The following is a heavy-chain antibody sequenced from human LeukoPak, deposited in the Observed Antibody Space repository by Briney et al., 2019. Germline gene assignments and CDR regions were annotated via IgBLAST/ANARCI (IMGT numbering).Heavy chain of an antibody. Sequence: GGSLRLSCAASGFTFSGYAMSWVRQAPGKGLEWVSAISGSGGSTYYADSVKGRFTISRDNSKNTLYLQMNSLRAEDTAVYYCAKGFVVVTAMDGMDVWGQGTTVTVSS. CDR3: AKGFVVVTAMDGMDV. D-gene: IGHD2-21*02. V-gene: IGHV3-23*01. J-gene: IGHJ6*02. CDR1: GFTFSGYA. CDR2: ISGSGGST.